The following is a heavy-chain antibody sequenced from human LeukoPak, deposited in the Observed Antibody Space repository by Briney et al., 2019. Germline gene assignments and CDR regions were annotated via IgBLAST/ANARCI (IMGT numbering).Heavy chain of an antibody. J-gene: IGHJ4*02. CDR1: GGSITSYY. CDR3: ARGDCSGGSCYYFDY. CDR2: INHSGST. D-gene: IGHD2-15*01. V-gene: IGHV4-34*01. Sequence: SETLSRTCTVSGGSITSYYWSWIRQPPGKGLEWIGEINHSGSTNYNPSLKSRVTISVDTSKNQFSLKLSSVTAADTAVYYCARGDCSGGSCYYFDYWGQGTLVTVSS.